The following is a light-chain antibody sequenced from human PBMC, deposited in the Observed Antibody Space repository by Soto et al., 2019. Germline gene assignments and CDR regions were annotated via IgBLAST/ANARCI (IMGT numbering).Light chain of an antibody. J-gene: IGLJ2*01. Sequence: QSVLTQPRSVSGSPGQSVTISCTGSSSDVGGFDYVSWFQQHPGKAPKLILFDVSKRPSGVPDRYSGSKSGSTASLTISGLQAEDEADYYCCSYAGRYSWIFGGGTKLTVL. CDR3: CSYAGRYSWI. V-gene: IGLV2-11*01. CDR2: DVS. CDR1: SSDVGGFDY.